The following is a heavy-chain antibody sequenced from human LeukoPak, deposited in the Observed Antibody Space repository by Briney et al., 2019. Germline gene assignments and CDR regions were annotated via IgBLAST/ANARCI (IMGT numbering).Heavy chain of an antibody. CDR2: ISGYNGNT. Sequence: GASVKVSCKASGYTFTSYGISWVRQAPGQGLEWMGWISGYNGNTNYEQNLQGRVTMTTDTSTSTAYMELRSLRSDDTAVYYCARDNGNYYFDYWGQGTLVTVSS. V-gene: IGHV1-18*01. D-gene: IGHD1-14*01. CDR3: ARDNGNYYFDY. J-gene: IGHJ4*02. CDR1: GYTFTSYG.